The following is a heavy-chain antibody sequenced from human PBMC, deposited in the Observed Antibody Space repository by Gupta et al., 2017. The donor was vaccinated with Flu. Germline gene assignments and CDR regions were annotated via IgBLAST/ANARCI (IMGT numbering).Heavy chain of an antibody. CDR2: INKDGLEG. D-gene: IGHD2-2*01. V-gene: IGHV3-7*01. CDR3: ASLSGQYQLIGYYIDV. J-gene: IGHJ6*03. Sequence: MTWVRQTPGKVLEGVANINKDGLEGYYMDSGKGRFIISRDNAKNSGVLKMNSLRAEETAVYYCASLSGQYQLIGYYIDVWCKGTTVTVSS.